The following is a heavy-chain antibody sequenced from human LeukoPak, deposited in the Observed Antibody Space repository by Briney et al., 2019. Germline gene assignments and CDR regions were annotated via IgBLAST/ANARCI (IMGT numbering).Heavy chain of an antibody. D-gene: IGHD2-2*01. V-gene: IGHV3-30*02. CDR1: GFTFSSYG. CDR2: IRYDGSNK. CDR3: AKDSDCSSTSCYAWGSYYYYYYMDV. J-gene: IGHJ6*03. Sequence: GGSLRLSCAASGFTFSSYGMHWVRQAPGKGLEWVAFIRYDGSNKYYADSVKGRFTISRDNSKNTLYLQMNSLRAEDTAVYYCAKDSDCSSTSCYAWGSYYYYYYMDVWGKGTTVTVSS.